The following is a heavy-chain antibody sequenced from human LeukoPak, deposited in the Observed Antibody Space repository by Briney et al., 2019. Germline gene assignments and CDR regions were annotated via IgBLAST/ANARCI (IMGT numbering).Heavy chain of an antibody. CDR1: GFTFSNAW. V-gene: IGHV3-23*01. CDR2: ISGSGGST. J-gene: IGHJ4*02. D-gene: IGHD1-26*01. Sequence: GGSLRLSCAASGFTFSNAWMSWVRQAPGKGLEWVSAISGSGGSTYYADSVKGRFTISRDNSKNTLYLQMNSLRAEDTAVYYCAKAGVGSPLDYWGQGTLVTVSS. CDR3: AKAGVGSPLDY.